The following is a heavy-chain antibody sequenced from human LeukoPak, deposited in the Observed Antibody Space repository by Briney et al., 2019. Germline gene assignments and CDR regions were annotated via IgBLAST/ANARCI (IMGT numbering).Heavy chain of an antibody. Sequence: GGSLRLSCAASGFNFNNYWMSWLRQAPGKGLEWVANIKDDGSEEYYVDSVKGRFTIVRDNAYNSLSLQMNSLRVEDTAIYFCARFPRRSSGDSWGQGTLVSVSS. V-gene: IGHV3-7*03. CDR3: ARFPRRSSGDS. J-gene: IGHJ4*02. CDR1: GFNFNNYW. D-gene: IGHD6-25*01. CDR2: IKDDGSEE.